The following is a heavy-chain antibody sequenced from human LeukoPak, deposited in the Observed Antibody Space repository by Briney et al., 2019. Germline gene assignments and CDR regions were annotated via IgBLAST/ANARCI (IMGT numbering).Heavy chain of an antibody. D-gene: IGHD3/OR15-3a*01. CDR1: GGSISSYY. CDR3: ARYSRTGYSPPYYFDY. V-gene: IGHV4-59*08. Sequence: PSETLSLTCTVSGGSISSYYWSWIRQPPGKGLEWIGYIYYSGSTNYNPSLKSRVTISVDTSKNQFSLKLSSVTAADTAVYYCARYSRTGYSPPYYFDYWGQGTLVTVSS. J-gene: IGHJ4*02. CDR2: IYYSGST.